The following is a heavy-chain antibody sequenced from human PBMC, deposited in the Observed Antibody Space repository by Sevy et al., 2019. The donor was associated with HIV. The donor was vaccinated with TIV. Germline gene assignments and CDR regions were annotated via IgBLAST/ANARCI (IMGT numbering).Heavy chain of an antibody. J-gene: IGHJ6*02. CDR1: GFTFSSYG. CDR2: IRYDGSNK. V-gene: IGHV3-30*02. Sequence: GGSLRLSCAASGFTFSSYGMHWVRQAPGKGLEWVAFIRYDGSNKYYADSVKGRFTISRDNSKNKLYLQMNSLRAEDTAVYYCAKGQDIAYYYYGMDVWGQGTTVTVSS. D-gene: IGHD2-15*01. CDR3: AKGQDIAYYYYGMDV.